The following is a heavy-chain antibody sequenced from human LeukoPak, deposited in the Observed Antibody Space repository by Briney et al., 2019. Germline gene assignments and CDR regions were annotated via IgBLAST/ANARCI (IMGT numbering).Heavy chain of an antibody. D-gene: IGHD2-8*01. CDR3: AKAHGGSYHSGID. V-gene: IGHV3-23*01. Sequence: PGGSLRLSCAASGFTFSIYPMNWVRQAPGQGLEWVSGISGSGGSTYYADSVTGRFSISRDNSKNTLYLQLNSLRVEDTAEYYCAKAHGGSYHSGIDWGQGTLVIVSS. CDR2: ISGSGGST. CDR1: GFTFSIYP. J-gene: IGHJ4*02.